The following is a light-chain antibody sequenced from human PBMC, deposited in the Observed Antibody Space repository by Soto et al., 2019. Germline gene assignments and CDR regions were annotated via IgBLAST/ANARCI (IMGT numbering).Light chain of an antibody. V-gene: IGKV1-5*03. J-gene: IGKJ1*01. CDR1: QSISSW. CDR3: QQYNDNWT. CDR2: KAS. Sequence: QMTQSPSTLSASVGDRVTITCRASQSISSWLAWYQQKPGKAPKLLIYKASTLQSGVPSRFSGSGSGTEFTLAISSLQPDDSATYYCQQYNDNWTFGQGTKVEIK.